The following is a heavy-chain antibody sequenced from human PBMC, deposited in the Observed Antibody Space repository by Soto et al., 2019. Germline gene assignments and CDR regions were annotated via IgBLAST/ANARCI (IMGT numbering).Heavy chain of an antibody. V-gene: IGHV3-30*18. CDR1: GFTFSSYG. D-gene: IGHD6-13*01. Sequence: AGGSLRLSCAASGFTFSSYGMHWVRQAPGKGLEWVAVISYDGSNKYYADSVKGRFTISRDNSKNTLYLQMNSLRAEDTAVYYCAKEHSSSWPSSPQRYYYGMDVWGQGTTVTVSS. CDR3: AKEHSSSWPSSPQRYYYGMDV. CDR2: ISYDGSNK. J-gene: IGHJ6*02.